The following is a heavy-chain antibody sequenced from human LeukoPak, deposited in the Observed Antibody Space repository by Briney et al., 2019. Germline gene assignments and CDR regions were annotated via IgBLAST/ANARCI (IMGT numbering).Heavy chain of an antibody. J-gene: IGHJ4*02. Sequence: PSETLSLTCTVSGGSISSYYWSWIRQPPGKRLEWIGHIYYSGSTNYNPSLKSRVTISVDTSKNQFSLKLSSVTAADTAVYYCASRSSIWSGYQDTLYYFDSWGQGTLVTVST. CDR3: ASRSSIWSGYQDTLYYFDS. D-gene: IGHD3-3*01. CDR1: GGSISSYY. CDR2: IYYSGST. V-gene: IGHV4-59*01.